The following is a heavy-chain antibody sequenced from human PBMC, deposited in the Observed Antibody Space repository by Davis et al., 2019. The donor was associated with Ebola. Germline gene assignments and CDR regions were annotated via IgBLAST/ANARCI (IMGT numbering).Heavy chain of an antibody. CDR1: GYTFTSYG. V-gene: IGHV1-18*01. CDR2: ISAYNGNT. CDR3: AREVRFRFGGVIVYDY. Sequence: AASVKVSCKASGYTFTSYGISWVRQAPGQGLEWMGWISAYNGNTNYAQKLQGRVTMTTDTSTSTAYMELRSLRSDDTAVYYCAREVRFRFGGVIVYDYWGQGTLVTVSS. J-gene: IGHJ4*02. D-gene: IGHD3-16*02.